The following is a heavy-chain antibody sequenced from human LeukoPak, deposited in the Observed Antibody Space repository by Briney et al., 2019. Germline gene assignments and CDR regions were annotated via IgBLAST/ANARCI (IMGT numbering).Heavy chain of an antibody. D-gene: IGHD5-12*01. Sequence: PGGSLRLSFVTSGFTFNSLAMNGFGRIPGKGLDWVSAISSSGGSKLYADSVKGRFTMSRDNSKRTVYLQMKNLRAEDTAVYFCANRIDTIKAHFDSWGQGTLVTVSS. V-gene: IGHV3-23*01. CDR2: ISSSGGSK. CDR1: GFTFNSLA. CDR3: ANRIDTIKAHFDS. J-gene: IGHJ4*02.